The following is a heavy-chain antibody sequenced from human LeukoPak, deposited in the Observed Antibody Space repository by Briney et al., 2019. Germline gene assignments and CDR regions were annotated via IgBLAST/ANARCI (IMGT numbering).Heavy chain of an antibody. CDR1: GYTFTSYA. D-gene: IGHD6-19*01. Sequence: GASVKVSCKASGYTFTSYAMHWVRQAPGQRLEWMGWISAYNGNTNYAQKLQGRVTMTTDTSTSTAYMELRSLRSDDTAVYYCARDQGQWLIYYYGMDVWGQGTTVTVSS. V-gene: IGHV1-18*01. CDR3: ARDQGQWLIYYYGMDV. CDR2: ISAYNGNT. J-gene: IGHJ6*02.